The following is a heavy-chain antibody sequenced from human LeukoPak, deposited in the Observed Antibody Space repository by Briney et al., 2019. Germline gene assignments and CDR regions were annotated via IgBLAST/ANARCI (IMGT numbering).Heavy chain of an antibody. J-gene: IGHJ3*01. CDR1: GFTFSSYG. CDR2: ISYDGSNK. Sequence: GGSLRLSCAASGFTFSSYGMHWVRQAPGKGLEWVAVISYDGSNKYYADSVKGRFTISRDNSQSTLFLQMNSLRAEDTAVYYCTKDPNGDYVGAFDFWGQGTMVTVSS. CDR3: TKDPNGDYVGAFDF. V-gene: IGHV3-30*18. D-gene: IGHD4-17*01.